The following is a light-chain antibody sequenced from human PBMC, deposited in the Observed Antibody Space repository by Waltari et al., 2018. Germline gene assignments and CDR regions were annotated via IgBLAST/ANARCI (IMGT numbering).Light chain of an antibody. CDR1: GSDIGYYNF. CDR3: SSYTSTNTII. Sequence: QSALAQSASVSGSPGQSITISCTGTGSDIGYYNFVPWYQQHPGKAPKLLIFDVSRWSSGVSHHFSGSKSGNTASLTISGLQAEDEADYYCSSYTSTNTIIFGGGTKVTVL. CDR2: DVS. V-gene: IGLV2-14*03. J-gene: IGLJ2*01.